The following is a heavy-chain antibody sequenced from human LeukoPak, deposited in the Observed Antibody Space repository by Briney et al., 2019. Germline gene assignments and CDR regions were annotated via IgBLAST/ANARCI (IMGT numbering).Heavy chain of an antibody. D-gene: IGHD3-3*01. Sequence: SETLSLTCRVSGFSISSDYYWGWIRQPPGKGLDWIVVIYHAGSTYYNPSLKSRVTISEDTSNNQFSLELTSVTAADTAVYFCARAPARYYFDYWGQGSLVTVSS. CDR1: GFSISSDYY. V-gene: IGHV4-38-2*02. J-gene: IGHJ4*02. CDR3: ARAPARYYFDY. CDR2: IYHAGST.